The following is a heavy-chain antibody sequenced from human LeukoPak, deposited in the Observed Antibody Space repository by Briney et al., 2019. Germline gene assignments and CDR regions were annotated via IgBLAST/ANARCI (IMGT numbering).Heavy chain of an antibody. Sequence: GGSLRLSCAASGFTFNTYAMSWVRQAPGKGLEWVSAISGSGGSTYHADSAKGRFTISRDNSKNTLFLLMNKLRAEGTAVYYCAREFVVYNDYLWGTYHNDAFDIWGQGTMVTVSS. CDR1: GFTFNTYA. CDR3: AREFVVYNDYLWGTYHNDAFDI. J-gene: IGHJ3*02. V-gene: IGHV3-23*01. D-gene: IGHD3-16*01. CDR2: ISGSGGST.